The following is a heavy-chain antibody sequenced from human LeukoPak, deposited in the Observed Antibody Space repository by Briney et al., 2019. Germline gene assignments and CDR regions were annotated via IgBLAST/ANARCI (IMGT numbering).Heavy chain of an antibody. CDR1: GFTFSSYW. CDR3: ARSLTMIPEGF. CDR2: INQDGSAT. Sequence: GGSLRLSCAASGFTFSSYWLSWVRQAPGKGLEWVANINQDGSATYYVDSVKGRFTISRDNAKNSLYLQMSSLRAEDTAVYYCARSLTMIPEGFWGQGTLVTVSS. V-gene: IGHV3-7*04. J-gene: IGHJ4*02. D-gene: IGHD3-22*01.